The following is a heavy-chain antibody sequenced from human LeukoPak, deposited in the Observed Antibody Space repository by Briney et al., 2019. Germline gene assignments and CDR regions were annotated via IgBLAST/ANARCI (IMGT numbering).Heavy chain of an antibody. Sequence: VASVKVSCKVSGYTLTELSMHWVRQAPGKGLEWMGGFDPEDGETIYAQKFQGRVTMTEDTSTDTAYMELSRLRSDDTAVYYCARDVAAAADGHGYYYYGMDVWGQGTTVTVSS. CDR2: FDPEDGET. J-gene: IGHJ6*02. CDR1: GYTLTELS. D-gene: IGHD6-13*01. V-gene: IGHV1-24*01. CDR3: ARDVAAAADGHGYYYYGMDV.